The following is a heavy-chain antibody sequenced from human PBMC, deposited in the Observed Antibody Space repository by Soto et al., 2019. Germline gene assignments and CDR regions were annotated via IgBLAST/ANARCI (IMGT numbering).Heavy chain of an antibody. Sequence: EVQLLESGGGLVQLGGSLRLSCAASGFTLSSYAMSWVRQAPGKGLEWVSAISGSGGSTYYADSVKGRFTISRDNSKNTLYLQMNSLRAEDTAVYYCAKSDRFGELYGWGQGTLVTVSS. J-gene: IGHJ4*02. CDR3: AKSDRFGELYG. V-gene: IGHV3-23*01. D-gene: IGHD3-10*01. CDR2: ISGSGGST. CDR1: GFTLSSYA.